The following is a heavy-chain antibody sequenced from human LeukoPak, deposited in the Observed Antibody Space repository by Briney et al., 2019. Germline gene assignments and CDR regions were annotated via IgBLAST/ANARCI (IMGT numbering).Heavy chain of an antibody. CDR3: ARTQASIGVVVAATIGWFDP. CDR2: ISSSGSTI. V-gene: IGHV3-48*03. CDR1: GFTFSSYE. J-gene: IGHJ5*02. Sequence: GGSLRLSCAASGFTFSSYEMNWVRQAPEKGLEWVSYISSSGSTIYYADSVKGRFTISRDNAKNSLYLQMNSLRAEDTAVYYCARTQASIGVVVAATIGWFDPWGQGTLVTVSS. D-gene: IGHD2-15*01.